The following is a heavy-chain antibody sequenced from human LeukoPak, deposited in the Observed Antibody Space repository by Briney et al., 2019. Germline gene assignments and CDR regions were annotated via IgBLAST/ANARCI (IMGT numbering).Heavy chain of an antibody. CDR3: ARDMSSTRLYYYYGMDV. J-gene: IGHJ6*02. CDR1: GFTFSDYY. V-gene: IGHV3-11*01. D-gene: IGHD2-2*01. CDR2: ISNSGSTI. Sequence: GRSLRLSCAASGFTFSDYYMSRIRQAPGKGLEWVSYISNSGSTIYYADSVKGRFTISRDNAKNSLYLQMNSLRAEDTAVYYCARDMSSTRLYYYYGMDVWGQGTTVTVSS.